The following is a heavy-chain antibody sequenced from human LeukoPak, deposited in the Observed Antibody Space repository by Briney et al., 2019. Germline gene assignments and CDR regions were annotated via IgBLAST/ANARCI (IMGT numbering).Heavy chain of an antibody. J-gene: IGHJ6*02. CDR2: ISSDGNNT. V-gene: IGHV3-74*03. D-gene: IGHD6-13*01. CDR1: GFSFSHYW. CDR3: ARCSTSFCFYGMDV. Sequence: GGSLRLSCAASGFSFSHYWMHWVRQAPGKGLVWVSRISSDGNNTTYADSIKGRFTISRDNAKDTLYLQMNSLRAEDSAIYYCARCSTSFCFYGMDVWGQGTAVIVSS.